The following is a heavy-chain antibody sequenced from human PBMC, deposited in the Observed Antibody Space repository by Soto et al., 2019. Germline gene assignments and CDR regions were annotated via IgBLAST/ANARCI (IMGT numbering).Heavy chain of an antibody. CDR3: ARGYDSSGYYYSPRTFDY. CDR1: GGTFSSYA. Sequence: QVQLVQSGAEVKKPGSSVKVSCKASGGTFSSYAISWVRQAPGQGLEWMGGIFLIFGTANYAQKFQGRVTITADESTSTAYMELRSLRSEDTAVYYCARGYDSSGYYYSPRTFDYCGQGTLVTVSS. CDR2: IFLIFGTA. V-gene: IGHV1-69*01. J-gene: IGHJ4*02. D-gene: IGHD3-22*01.